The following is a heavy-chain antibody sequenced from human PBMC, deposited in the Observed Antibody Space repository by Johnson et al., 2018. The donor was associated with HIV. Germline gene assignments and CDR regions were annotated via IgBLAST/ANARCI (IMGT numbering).Heavy chain of an antibody. D-gene: IGHD3-10*01. Sequence: VQLVESGGGLVQPGGSLRLSCAASGFTFSNAWMSWVRQAPGKGLEWVGRIKSKTDGGTTDYAAPVKGRFPISRDDSKNTLYLQMNRLKTEDTAVYYCTTDLIRRYYGSGLRDAFDIWGQGTMVTVSS. J-gene: IGHJ3*02. CDR2: IKSKTDGGTT. CDR1: GFTFSNAW. CDR3: TTDLIRRYYGSGLRDAFDI. V-gene: IGHV3-15*01.